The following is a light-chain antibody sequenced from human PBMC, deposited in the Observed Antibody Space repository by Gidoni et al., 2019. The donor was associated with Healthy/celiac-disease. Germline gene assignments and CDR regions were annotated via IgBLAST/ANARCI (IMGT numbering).Light chain of an antibody. CDR3: QQSDSTPLT. CDR2: AAS. Sequence: IQLTHSPSSLSASVGDRVTITCRASQSISSYLNWYQQKPGKAPKLLIYAASSLESGVPSRFSGSGSGTDFTFTISSLQPEDIATYYCQQSDSTPLTFGQGTKVEIK. V-gene: IGKV1-39*01. J-gene: IGKJ1*01. CDR1: QSISSY.